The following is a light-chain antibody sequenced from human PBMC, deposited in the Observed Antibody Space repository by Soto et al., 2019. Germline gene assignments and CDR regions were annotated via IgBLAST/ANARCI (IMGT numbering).Light chain of an antibody. J-gene: IGKJ2*01. Sequence: DIVMTQTPLSSPVTLGQPASISCRSSQSLLHSDGNTYLSWLQQRPGQPPRLLIYKSSNRFSGVTERFSGSGAGTDFTLKISRVEAEDVGVYYCMQATQYPPYTFGQGTKLEI. CDR2: KSS. V-gene: IGKV2-24*01. CDR3: MQATQYPPYT. CDR1: QSLLHSDGNTY.